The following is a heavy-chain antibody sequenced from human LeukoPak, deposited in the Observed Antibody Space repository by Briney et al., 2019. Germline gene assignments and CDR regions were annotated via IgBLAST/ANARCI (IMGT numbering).Heavy chain of an antibody. CDR2: ISGYGSYT. CDR1: GFTFRSYG. V-gene: IGHV3-23*01. D-gene: IGHD1-14*01. Sequence: PGGSLRLSCGGSGFTFRSYGMSWVRQVPGKGLEGVSSISGYGSYTYNADSVQGRFTISRDNSKNTLYLQMNNLRAEDAAIYYCATSPDIETSGTLYYLDYWGQGTLVTVSS. CDR3: ATSPDIETSGTLYYLDY. J-gene: IGHJ4*02.